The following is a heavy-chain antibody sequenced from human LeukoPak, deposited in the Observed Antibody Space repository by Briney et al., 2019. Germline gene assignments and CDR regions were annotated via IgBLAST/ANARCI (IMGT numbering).Heavy chain of an antibody. D-gene: IGHD3-10*01. CDR1: GGSFSGYY. J-gene: IGHJ4*02. CDR3: ARDWFGELSLDY. CDR2: MNHSGST. V-gene: IGHV4-34*01. Sequence: SETLSLTCAVYGGSFSGYYWSWIRQPPGKGLEWIGEMNHSGSTNYNPSLKSRVTISVDTSKNQFSLKLSSVTAADTAVYYCARDWFGELSLDYWGQGTLVTVSS.